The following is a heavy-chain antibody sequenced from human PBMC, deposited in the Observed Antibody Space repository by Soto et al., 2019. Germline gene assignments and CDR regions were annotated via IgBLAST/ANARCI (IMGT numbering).Heavy chain of an antibody. CDR2: ISYDGSNK. V-gene: IGHV3-30-3*01. CDR1: GFTFSSYL. CDR3: ARESYYRDGSGRSGGCFGY. D-gene: IGHD3-22*01. J-gene: IGHJ4*02. Sequence: QVQLVESGGGVVQPGRSLRLSCEASGFTFSSYLMCWVRQAPGKGLEWVAIISYDGSNKYYADSVKGRFTISRDNSKNPVCLQMNSRGAEDSAAYYCARESYYRDGSGRSGGCFGYWGQGTLVTVTS.